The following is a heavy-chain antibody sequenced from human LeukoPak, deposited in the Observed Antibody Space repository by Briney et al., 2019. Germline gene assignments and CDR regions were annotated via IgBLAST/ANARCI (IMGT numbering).Heavy chain of an antibody. J-gene: IGHJ6*02. V-gene: IGHV1-2*06. CDR3: ARHTAMVTYYYYYGMDV. Sequence: ASVKVSCKASGYTFTGYYMHWVRQAPGQGLEWMGRINPNSGGTNYAQKFQGRVTMTRDTSISTAYMELSRLRSDDTAVYYCARHTAMVTYYYYYGMDVWGQGTTVTVSS. D-gene: IGHD5-18*01. CDR1: GYTFTGYY. CDR2: INPNSGGT.